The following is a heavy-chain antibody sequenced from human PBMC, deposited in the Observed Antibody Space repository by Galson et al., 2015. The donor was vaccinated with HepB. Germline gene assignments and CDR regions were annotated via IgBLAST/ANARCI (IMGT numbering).Heavy chain of an antibody. J-gene: IGHJ4*02. CDR2: VYYSGTT. V-gene: IGHV4-31*03. CDR3: ARMDWKNQWQIDF. Sequence: LSLTCNVSGGSVNTGGYYWIWIRQHPGSGLEWLGHVYYSGTTSYNPSLKSRLTMSIDASRNHFSLRLTSVTAADAAAYYCARMDWKNQWQIDFWGQGTLVAVSS. CDR1: GGSVNTGGYY. D-gene: IGHD1/OR15-1a*01.